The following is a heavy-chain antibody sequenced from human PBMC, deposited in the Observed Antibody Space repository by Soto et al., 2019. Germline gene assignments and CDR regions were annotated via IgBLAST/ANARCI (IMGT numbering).Heavy chain of an antibody. CDR3: VGEVGFQLIY. CDR2: ITSSDVT. CDR1: GFTFSTHS. Sequence: EVQLVESGGGLVQPGGSLRLSCAASGFTFSTHSMNWVRQAPGKGLEWISYITSSDVTMYADSVKGRFTISRDNAKNSLSLQMNRLRGEDTAVYFCVGEVGFQLIYWGQGTLVTVSS. D-gene: IGHD2-2*01. J-gene: IGHJ4*02. V-gene: IGHV3-48*01.